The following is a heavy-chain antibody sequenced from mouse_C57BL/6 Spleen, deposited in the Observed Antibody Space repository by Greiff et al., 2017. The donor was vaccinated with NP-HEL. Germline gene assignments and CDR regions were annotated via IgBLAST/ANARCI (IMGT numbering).Heavy chain of an antibody. J-gene: IGHJ2*01. Sequence: EVQLQQSGPGLVKPSQSLSLSCSVTGYSITSGYYWNLIRQFPGNKLEWMGFISYDGSTNYNPSFKNRIPITRDTSKNQFVLKLNSVTTEDTATYYCAKKGLTGFDYWGQGTTLTVSS. V-gene: IGHV3-6*01. CDR3: AKKGLTGFDY. D-gene: IGHD4-1*01. CDR2: ISYDGST. CDR1: GYSITSGYY.